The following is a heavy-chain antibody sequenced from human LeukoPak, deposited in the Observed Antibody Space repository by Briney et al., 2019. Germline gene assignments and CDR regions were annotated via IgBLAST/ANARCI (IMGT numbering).Heavy chain of an antibody. CDR2: INPNSGGT. V-gene: IGHV1-2*02. CDR3: ARVAPLPYSSGYPDY. CDR1: GYTFTGYY. D-gene: IGHD6-19*01. Sequence: ASVKVSCKASGYTFTGYYMHWVRQAPGQGLEWMGWINPNSGGTNYAQKFQGRVTMTRDTSISTAYMELSSLRSEDTAVYYCARVAPLPYSSGYPDYWGQGTLVTVSS. J-gene: IGHJ4*02.